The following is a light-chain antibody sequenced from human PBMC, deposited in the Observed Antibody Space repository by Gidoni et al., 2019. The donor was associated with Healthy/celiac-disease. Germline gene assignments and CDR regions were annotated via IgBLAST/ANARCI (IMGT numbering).Light chain of an antibody. CDR2: DDS. V-gene: IGLV3-21*02. Sequence: SSVLTQPPSVSVAPGQTARITCGGNNIGSKSVHWYQQKPGQPPVLVVYDDSDRPSGIPERFSGSNSGNTATLTISRVEAGDEADYYCQVWDSSSDLVVFGGGTKLTVL. J-gene: IGLJ2*01. CDR3: QVWDSSSDLVV. CDR1: NIGSKS.